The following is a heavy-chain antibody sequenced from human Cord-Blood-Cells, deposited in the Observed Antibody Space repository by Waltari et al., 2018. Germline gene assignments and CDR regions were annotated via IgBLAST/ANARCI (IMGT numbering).Heavy chain of an antibody. J-gene: IGHJ3*02. CDR1: GFTFSNAW. CDR2: IKRKTEGDTT. V-gene: IGHV3-15*01. D-gene: IGHD6-13*01. Sequence: EVQLVESGGGLVKPGGSLRLSCAASGFTFSNAWMSWVRQAPRKGLEWVGRIKRKTEGDTTDYAQTVEGRFTNSTDASNNSLYLQMSSLKPEDTAVYYCTTDRIAAADACDICGQGTMVTVSS. CDR3: TTDRIAAADACDI.